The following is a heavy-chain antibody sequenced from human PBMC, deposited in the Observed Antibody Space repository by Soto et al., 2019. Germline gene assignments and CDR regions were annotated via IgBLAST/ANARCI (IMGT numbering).Heavy chain of an antibody. Sequence: GASVKASCKASGYTFTDFGIAWVRQAPGQGLEWMGWISGYNGDTSYAQKFQGRVTMTIERSTGTAYMDLRSLRSDDTAVYYCARVPYSSGWYFAFNIWGQGTMVTVSS. V-gene: IGHV1-18*01. CDR3: ARVPYSSGWYFAFNI. J-gene: IGHJ3*02. CDR1: GYTFTDFG. CDR2: ISGYNGDT. D-gene: IGHD6-19*01.